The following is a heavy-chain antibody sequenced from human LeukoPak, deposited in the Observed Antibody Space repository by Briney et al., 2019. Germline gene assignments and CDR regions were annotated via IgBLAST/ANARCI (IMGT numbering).Heavy chain of an antibody. CDR2: INPSGGST. CDR1: RYTLTSYY. Sequence: ASVKVSSKASRYTLTSYYMHWGRQAPGQGLEWMGIINPSGGSTSYAQKFQGRVTMTRDTSTSTVYMELSSLRSEDTAVYYWASGGGLYGSGTYYSYFDYWGEGTLVTVSS. D-gene: IGHD3-10*01. J-gene: IGHJ4*02. CDR3: ASGGGLYGSGTYYSYFDY. V-gene: IGHV1-46*01.